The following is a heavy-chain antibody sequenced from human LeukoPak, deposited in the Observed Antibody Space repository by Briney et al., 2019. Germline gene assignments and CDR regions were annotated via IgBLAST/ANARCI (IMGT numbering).Heavy chain of an antibody. Sequence: SGGSLRLSCAASGFTFSSYAMSWVRQAPVKGLEWVSVISSSGGSTYYADSVKGRFTISRDNSKNTLYVQMNSLRAEDTAVYYCAMVGQATDCWGQGTLVTVSS. J-gene: IGHJ4*02. D-gene: IGHD5-12*01. CDR3: AMVGQATDC. CDR1: GFTFSSYA. CDR2: ISSSGGST. V-gene: IGHV3-23*01.